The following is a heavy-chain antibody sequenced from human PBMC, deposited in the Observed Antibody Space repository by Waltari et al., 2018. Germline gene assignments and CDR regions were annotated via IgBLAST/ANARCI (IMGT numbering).Heavy chain of an antibody. J-gene: IGHJ6*02. V-gene: IGHV3-23*01. CDR2: ISGSGGST. Sequence: EVQLLESGGGLVQPGGSLRLSCAASGFTFSSYAMSWVRQAPGKGLEWVSAISGSGGSTYYADSVKGRLTISRDNSKNTLYLQMNSLRADDTAVYYCAKDLGPGYCSSTSCYGMDVWGQGTTVTVSS. D-gene: IGHD2-2*01. CDR3: AKDLGPGYCSSTSCYGMDV. CDR1: GFTFSSYA.